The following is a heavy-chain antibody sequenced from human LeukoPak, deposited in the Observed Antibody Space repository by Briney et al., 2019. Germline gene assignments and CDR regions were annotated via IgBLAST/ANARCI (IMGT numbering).Heavy chain of an antibody. J-gene: IGHJ6*02. Sequence: SETLSLTCAVYGGSFSGYYWSWIRQPPGKGLEWIGEINHSGSTNYNPSLKSRVTISVDTSKNQFSLRLTFVSAADTAVYYCASSRNYYGLGTYYSLYAMDVWGQGTPVTVSS. CDR3: ASSRNYYGLGTYYSLYAMDV. V-gene: IGHV4-34*01. D-gene: IGHD3-10*01. CDR2: INHSGST. CDR1: GGSFSGYY.